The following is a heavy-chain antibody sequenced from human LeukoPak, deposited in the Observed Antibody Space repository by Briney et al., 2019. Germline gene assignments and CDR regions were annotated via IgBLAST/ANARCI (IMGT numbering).Heavy chain of an antibody. V-gene: IGHV1-8*03. J-gene: IGHJ6*03. CDR1: GYTFTGYY. CDR3: ARGEARSRYHYYMDV. CDR2: INPNSGNT. Sequence: GASVKVSCKASGYTFTGYYMHWVRQAPGQGLEWMGWINPNSGNTGYAQKFQGRVTITRNTSISTAYVELSSLRSEDTAVYYCARGEARSRYHYYMDVWGKGTTVTVSS. D-gene: IGHD3-3*01.